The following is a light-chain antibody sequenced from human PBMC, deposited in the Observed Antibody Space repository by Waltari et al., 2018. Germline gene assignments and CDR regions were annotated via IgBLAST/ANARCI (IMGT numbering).Light chain of an antibody. CDR1: QSISTY. J-gene: IGKJ4*01. V-gene: IGKV1-39*01. Sequence: DIQMTQSPSSLSASVGDRVTITCRASQSISTYLNWYQHKPGKAPKLLIYAASSLQSGVPSRCSGSGSGTDFTLTISSLQPEDFATYYCQHFYITLALTFGGGTKVEIK. CDR2: AAS. CDR3: QHFYITLALT.